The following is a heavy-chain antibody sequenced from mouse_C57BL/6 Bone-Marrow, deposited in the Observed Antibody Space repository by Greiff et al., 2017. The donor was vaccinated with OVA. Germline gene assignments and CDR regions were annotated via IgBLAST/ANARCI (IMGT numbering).Heavy chain of an antibody. J-gene: IGHJ3*01. Sequence: VKLMESGAELAKPGASVKLSCKASGYTFTSYWMHWVKQRPGQGLEWIGYINPSSGYTKYNQKFKDKATLTADKSSSTAYMQLSSLTYEDSAVYYCAKAYYSNPAWFAYWGQGTLVTVSA. CDR2: INPSSGYT. D-gene: IGHD2-5*01. V-gene: IGHV1-7*01. CDR3: AKAYYSNPAWFAY. CDR1: GYTFTSYW.